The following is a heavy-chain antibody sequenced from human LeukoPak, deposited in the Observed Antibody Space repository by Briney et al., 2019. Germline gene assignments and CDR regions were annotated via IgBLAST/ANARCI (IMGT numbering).Heavy chain of an antibody. CDR3: TKRSVDYDFWSGVGY. J-gene: IGHJ4*02. CDR2: ISASSGTT. CDR1: GFTFSNYA. V-gene: IGHV3-23*01. D-gene: IGHD3-3*01. Sequence: GGSLRLSCAASGFTFSNYAMSWVRQAPEKGLEWVSAISASSGTTYYADSVKGRFTISRDNSKNTLYLQMNSLRAEDTAVYYCTKRSVDYDFWSGVGYWGQGTLVTVSS.